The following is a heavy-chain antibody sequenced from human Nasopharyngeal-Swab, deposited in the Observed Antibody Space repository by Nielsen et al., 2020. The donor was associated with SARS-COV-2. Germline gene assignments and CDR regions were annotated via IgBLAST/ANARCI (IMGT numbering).Heavy chain of an antibody. D-gene: IGHD6-6*01. CDR3: TKDRRPLDY. CDR1: GFTYSNYA. CDR2: FSSSGDST. V-gene: IGHV3-23*01. J-gene: IGHJ4*02. Sequence: GEALKISWAGSGFTYSNYAMTWVRQAPGKGVGGGSTFSSSGDSTFYADSVKGRFTMSRDNSKNTLYLQVNSLRAEDTAVYYCTKDRRPLDYWGQGTLVTVSS.